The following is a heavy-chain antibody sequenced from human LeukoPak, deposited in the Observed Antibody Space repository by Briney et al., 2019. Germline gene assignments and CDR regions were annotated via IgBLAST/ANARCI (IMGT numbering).Heavy chain of an antibody. J-gene: IGHJ6*04. D-gene: IGHD3-10*01. CDR3: ARVTWFGELSWMDV. CDR1: GYTFTSYA. V-gene: IGHV7-4-1*02. CDR2: INTNTGNP. Sequence: ASVKVSCKASGYTFTSYAMNWVRQAPGQGLEWMGWINTNTGNPTYAQGFTGRFVFSLDTSVSTAYLQISSLKAEDTAVYYCARVTWFGELSWMDVWGKGTTVTVSS.